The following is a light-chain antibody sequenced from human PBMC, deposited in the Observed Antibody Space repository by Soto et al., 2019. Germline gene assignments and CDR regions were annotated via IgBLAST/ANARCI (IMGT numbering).Light chain of an antibody. Sequence: QSALTKPDSVSGSPGQSITISCTGTSSDVGGYNYVSWYQQHPGKAPKLMIYDVSNRPSGFSNRFSGSTSGNTASLTISGLQAEDEADYYCSSSTSSSTLMVFGGGTKLTVL. V-gene: IGLV2-14*01. CDR1: SSDVGGYNY. CDR3: SSSTSSSTLMV. CDR2: DVS. J-gene: IGLJ2*01.